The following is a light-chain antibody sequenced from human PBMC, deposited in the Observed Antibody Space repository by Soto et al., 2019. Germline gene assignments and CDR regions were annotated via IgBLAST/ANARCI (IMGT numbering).Light chain of an antibody. V-gene: IGKV1-5*03. J-gene: IGKJ4*01. CDR2: KAS. Sequence: DVQMTQSPSTLSASVGDRVTITCRASQNIDNWLAWYQQKPRKAPKLLIYKASSLESGVPSRFSGSGSGTEFTFTITSLQPEDFATYYCQQYDNIPITFGGGTKVEIK. CDR1: QNIDNW. CDR3: QQYDNIPIT.